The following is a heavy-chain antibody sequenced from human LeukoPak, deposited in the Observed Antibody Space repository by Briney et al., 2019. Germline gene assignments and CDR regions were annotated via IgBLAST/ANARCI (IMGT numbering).Heavy chain of an antibody. CDR3: ERAVAAAGMVAFDI. CDR1: GYTFTSYD. Sequence: ASVKVSCKASGYTFTSYDINWVRQATGQGLEWMGWMNPNSGNTGYAQKFQGRVTMTRNTSISTAYMELSSLRSEDTAVYYCERAVAAAGMVAFDIWGQGTMVTISS. D-gene: IGHD6-13*01. V-gene: IGHV1-8*01. CDR2: MNPNSGNT. J-gene: IGHJ3*02.